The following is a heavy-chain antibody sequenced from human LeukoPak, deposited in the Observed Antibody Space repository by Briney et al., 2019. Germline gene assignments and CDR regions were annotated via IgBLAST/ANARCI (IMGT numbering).Heavy chain of an antibody. Sequence: GGSLRLSCAASGFTFSSYGMSWVRQAPGKGLEWVSVISGSGGNTYYADSVKGRFTISRDNAKNTVYLQMNSLRAEDTAVYYCARGRSGSYGFFDYWSLGNLVTVSS. D-gene: IGHD3-10*01. CDR1: GFTFSSYG. V-gene: IGHV3-23*01. CDR2: ISGSGGNT. CDR3: ARGRSGSYGFFDY. J-gene: IGHJ4*02.